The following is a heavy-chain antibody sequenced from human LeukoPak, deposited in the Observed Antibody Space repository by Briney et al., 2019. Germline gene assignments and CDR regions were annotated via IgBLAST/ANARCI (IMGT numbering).Heavy chain of an antibody. CDR1: GFTFSSYA. V-gene: IGHV3-64*01. D-gene: IGHD3-10*01. CDR2: ISSNGGST. CDR3: ARQRVLLWFGESPDTYQNYYYYYMDV. Sequence: PGGSLRLSCAASGFTFSSYAMHWVRQAPGKGLEYVSAISSNGGSTYYANSVKGRFTISRDNSKNTLYLQMGSLRAEDMAVYYCARQRVLLWFGESPDTYQNYYYYYMDVWGEGTTVTVSS. J-gene: IGHJ6*03.